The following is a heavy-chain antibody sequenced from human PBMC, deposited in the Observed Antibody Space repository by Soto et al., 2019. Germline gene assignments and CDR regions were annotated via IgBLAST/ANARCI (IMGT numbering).Heavy chain of an antibody. V-gene: IGHV1-46*04. CDR2: INPSGGSA. CDR3: ARSSYCSGGSCYSLGYGMDV. CDR1: GYTFTSYY. Sequence: QVQLVQSGAEVKKPGASVQVSCKASGYTFTSYYMHWVRQAPGQGLEWMGIINPSGGSASYAQKLQGRVTVTRDTSTSTVYMELSSLRSEDTAVYYCARSSYCSGGSCYSLGYGMDVWGQGTTVTVS. D-gene: IGHD2-15*01. J-gene: IGHJ6*02.